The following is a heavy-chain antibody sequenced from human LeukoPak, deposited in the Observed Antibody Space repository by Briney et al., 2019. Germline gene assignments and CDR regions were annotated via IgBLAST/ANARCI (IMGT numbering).Heavy chain of an antibody. J-gene: IGHJ4*02. Sequence: GASVKVSCKASGYTFTSYAISWVRQAPGQGLEWMGGIIPIFGTANYAQKFQGRVTITTDESTSTAYMELSSLRSEDTAVYYCARDIYDSSGSYFDYWGQGTLVTVSS. CDR2: IIPIFGTA. V-gene: IGHV1-69*05. CDR1: GYTFTSYA. CDR3: ARDIYDSSGSYFDY. D-gene: IGHD3-22*01.